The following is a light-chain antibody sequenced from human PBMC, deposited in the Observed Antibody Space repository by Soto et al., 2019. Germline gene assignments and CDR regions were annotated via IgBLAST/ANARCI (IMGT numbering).Light chain of an antibody. Sequence: EIVLTQSPGTLSLSPGERATLSCRAALSLASNYIAWYQQKPGQAPRLLIYAASTRASGIPDRFSGSGSETDFTLTISDVEPEDFAVYYCHQRQSWPRTFGQGTKVDIK. CDR1: LSLASNY. J-gene: IGKJ1*01. V-gene: IGKV3D-20*02. CDR2: AAS. CDR3: HQRQSWPRT.